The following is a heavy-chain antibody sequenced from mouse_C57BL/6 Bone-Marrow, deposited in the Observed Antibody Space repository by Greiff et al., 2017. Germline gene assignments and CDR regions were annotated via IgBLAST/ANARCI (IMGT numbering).Heavy chain of an antibody. CDR1: GYTFTSYW. D-gene: IGHD3-2*02. CDR3: ARSGGPFYCYFDV. J-gene: IGHJ1*03. CDR2: INPSSGYT. Sequence: QVQLKESGAELAKPGASVKLSCKASGYTFTSYWMHWVKQRPGQGLAWIGYINPSSGYTKYNQKFKDKATLTADKSSSTAYMQLSSLTYEDSAVYYCARSGGPFYCYFDVWGTGTTVTVSS. V-gene: IGHV1-7*01.